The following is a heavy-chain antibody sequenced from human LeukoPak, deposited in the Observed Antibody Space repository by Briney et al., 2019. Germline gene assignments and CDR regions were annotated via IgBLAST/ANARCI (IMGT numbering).Heavy chain of an antibody. Sequence: SETLSLTCTVSGGSISSSSYYWGWLRQPPGKGLEGIVSIYYSGSTYYNPSLKSRITISVDTSKNQFSLNLSSVTAADTAVYYCARRSYDILTGYYNVDYWGQGTLVTVSS. CDR1: GGSISSSSYY. J-gene: IGHJ4*02. D-gene: IGHD3-9*01. CDR3: ARRSYDILTGYYNVDY. CDR2: IYYSGST. V-gene: IGHV4-39*01.